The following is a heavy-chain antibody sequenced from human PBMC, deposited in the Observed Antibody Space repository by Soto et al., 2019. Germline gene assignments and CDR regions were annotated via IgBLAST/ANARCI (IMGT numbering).Heavy chain of an antibody. J-gene: IGHJ4*02. CDR3: ARYRGDGYERV. Sequence: QVQPVQSGAEVKKPGSSVKVSCKASGGTFSSYTISWVRQAPGQGLEWMGRIIPILGIANYAQKFQGRVTITADKFTSTAYMELSSLRSEDTAVYYCARYRGDGYERVWGQGTLVTVSS. D-gene: IGHD5-12*01. V-gene: IGHV1-69*02. CDR2: IIPILGIA. CDR1: GGTFSSYT.